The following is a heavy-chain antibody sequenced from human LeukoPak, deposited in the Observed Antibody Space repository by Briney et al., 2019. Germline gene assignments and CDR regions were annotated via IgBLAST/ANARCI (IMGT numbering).Heavy chain of an antibody. J-gene: IGHJ4*02. CDR1: GLTXXKVW. D-gene: IGHD3-16*01. CDR3: VSDHGAVSTAYRAFAY. Sequence: SXAXXGLTXXKVWMTWVRQAPGKGREWVANIKEDGSEKYYAESVKGRFSISRDKAKSSVYLKMNRLRADDTAVYYCVSDHGAVSTAYRAFAYWGQGTRVTVSS. V-gene: IGHV3-7*01. CDR2: IKEDGSEK.